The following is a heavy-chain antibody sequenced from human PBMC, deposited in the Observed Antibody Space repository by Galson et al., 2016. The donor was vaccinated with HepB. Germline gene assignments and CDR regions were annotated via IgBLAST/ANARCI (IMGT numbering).Heavy chain of an antibody. CDR3: ARTTGVVMSWFDP. V-gene: IGHV4-31*03. CDR2: SFYTGST. J-gene: IGHJ5*02. Sequence: TLSLTCTVSGGSISSSGGYWSWLRQHPGKGLEWIGYSFYTGSTYYSQSLKSRVTISVDTSKNQFSLKLSSVTAADTAVYYCARTTGVVMSWFDPWGQGTLVTVSS. D-gene: IGHD3-3*01. CDR1: GGSISSSGGY.